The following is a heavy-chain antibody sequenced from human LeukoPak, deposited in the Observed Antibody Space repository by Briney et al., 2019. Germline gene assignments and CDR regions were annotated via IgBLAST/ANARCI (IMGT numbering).Heavy chain of an antibody. CDR3: ARKDAVAGTPDYYYGMDV. D-gene: IGHD6-19*01. CDR1: GGTFSSYA. J-gene: IGHJ6*02. V-gene: IGHV1-69*13. CDR2: IIPIFGTA. Sequence: SVKVSCKASGGTFSSYAISWVRQAPGQGLEWMGRIIPIFGTANYAQKFQGRVTITADESTSTAYMELSSLRSEDTAVYYCARKDAVAGTPDYYYGMDVWGQGTTVTVSS.